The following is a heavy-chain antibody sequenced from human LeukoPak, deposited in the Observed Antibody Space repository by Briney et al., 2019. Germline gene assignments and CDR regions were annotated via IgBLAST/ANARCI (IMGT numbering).Heavy chain of an antibody. CDR2: INWNGGST. D-gene: IGHD1-26*01. CDR1: GFTFDDYG. CDR3: VRVGGYYFDY. J-gene: IGHJ4*02. V-gene: IGHV3-20*04. Sequence: GGSLRLSCAASGFTFDDYGMSWVRRAPGKGLEWVSGINWNGGSTGYADSVKGRFTISRDNAKNTLYLQMNSLRAEDTAVYYCVRVGGYYFDYWGQGTLVTVSS.